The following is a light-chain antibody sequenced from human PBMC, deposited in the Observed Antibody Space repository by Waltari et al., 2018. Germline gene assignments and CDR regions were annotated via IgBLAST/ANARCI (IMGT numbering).Light chain of an antibody. V-gene: IGLV2-23*01. J-gene: IGLJ2*01. CDR1: SSDVGSYKF. Sequence: SALTQPASVSGSPGQSITISCTRSSSDVGSYKFVSWYQQHPGKAPQLMIYGGSQRPSGVYTRLSGSKSGNTASLTISGLRAEDEADYYCCSYAGSSPHVIFGGGTKLTVL. CDR3: CSYAGSSPHVI. CDR2: GGS.